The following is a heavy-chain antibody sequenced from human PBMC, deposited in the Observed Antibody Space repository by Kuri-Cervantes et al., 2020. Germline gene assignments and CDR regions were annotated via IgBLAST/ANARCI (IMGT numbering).Heavy chain of an antibody. Sequence: GESLKISCAASGFTVSSNYMSWVRQAPGKGLEWVSVIYSGGSTYYADSVKGRFTISRDNSKNTLYLQMNSLRAEDTAVYYCARDGYCSSTSCPSFDYWGQGTLVTVSS. D-gene: IGHD2-2*03. CDR2: IYSGGST. CDR1: GFTVSSNY. V-gene: IGHV3-53*05. J-gene: IGHJ4*02. CDR3: ARDGYCSSTSCPSFDY.